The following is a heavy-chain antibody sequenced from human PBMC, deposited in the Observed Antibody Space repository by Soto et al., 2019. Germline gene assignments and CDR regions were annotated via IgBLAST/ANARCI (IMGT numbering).Heavy chain of an antibody. CDR3: ARGRTITIFSVPDY. V-gene: IGHV3-30-3*01. Sequence: QVQLVESGGGVVQPGRSLRLSCAASGFTFSSYAMHWVRQAPGKGLEWVAVISYDGSNKYYADSVKGRFTISRDKSKNTLYLQMNSLRAEDTDVYYCARGRTITIFSVPDYWGQGTLASVSA. CDR1: GFTFSSYA. J-gene: IGHJ4*02. D-gene: IGHD3-3*01. CDR2: ISYDGSNK.